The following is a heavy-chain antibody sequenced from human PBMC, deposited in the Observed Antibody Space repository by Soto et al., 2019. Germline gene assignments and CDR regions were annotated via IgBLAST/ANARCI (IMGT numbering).Heavy chain of an antibody. J-gene: IGHJ5*02. Sequence: QVQLLQSGAEGKKPGASVKVSCKASGYTFTHYDINWVRQAPGHGLEWMGWMNPNRGNTAYAQKFKGRVTMPRNTSISTAYLGLRSLTPEDTAVYYCARAPDSGDPGRWFGPWGQGTLVPVSS. D-gene: IGHD4-17*01. CDR3: ARAPDSGDPGRWFGP. V-gene: IGHV1-8*01. CDR2: MNPNRGNT. CDR1: GYTFTHYD.